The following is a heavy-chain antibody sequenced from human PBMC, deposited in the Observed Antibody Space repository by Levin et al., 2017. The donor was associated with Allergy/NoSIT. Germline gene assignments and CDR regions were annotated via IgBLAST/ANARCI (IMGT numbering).Heavy chain of an antibody. J-gene: IGHJ4*02. CDR3: AREASRGYSGYDYSYFDL. CDR2: IYSGGGT. V-gene: IGHV3-53*01. Sequence: GESLKISCAASGFSVSSNYMSWVRQAPVKGLEWVSVIYSGGGTSYAVSVKGRFTISRDISKNTLYLQMNSLRAEDTAVYYCAREASRGYSGYDYSYFDLWGQRTLVTVSS. D-gene: IGHD5-12*01. CDR1: GFSVSSNY.